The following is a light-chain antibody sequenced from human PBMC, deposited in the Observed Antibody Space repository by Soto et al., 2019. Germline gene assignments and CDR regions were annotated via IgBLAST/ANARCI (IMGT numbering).Light chain of an antibody. CDR3: SSYGGSNNLV. V-gene: IGLV2-8*01. J-gene: IGLJ2*01. Sequence: QSALTQPPSASGSPGQSVTISCTGTSSDVGGYNYVSWYQQHPGKVPKLMIYEVNKRPSGVPDRVSGSKSGNTASLTVSGLQAEDEADYYCSSYGGSNNLVFGGGTKLTVL. CDR2: EVN. CDR1: SSDVGGYNY.